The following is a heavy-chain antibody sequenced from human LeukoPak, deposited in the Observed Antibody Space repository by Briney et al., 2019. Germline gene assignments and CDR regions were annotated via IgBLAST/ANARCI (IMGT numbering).Heavy chain of an antibody. D-gene: IGHD3-9*01. J-gene: IGHJ3*02. CDR1: GFTFRSYG. V-gene: IGHV3-33*08. CDR2: IWYDGSNK. CDR3: ARPSYDILTGYYHDAFDI. Sequence: PGGSLRLSCEGSGFTFRSYGMHWVRQAPGKGLEWVAVIWYDGSNKYYADSVKGRFTISRDNSKNTLYLQMNSLRAEDTAVYYCARPSYDILTGYYHDAFDIWGQGTMVTVSS.